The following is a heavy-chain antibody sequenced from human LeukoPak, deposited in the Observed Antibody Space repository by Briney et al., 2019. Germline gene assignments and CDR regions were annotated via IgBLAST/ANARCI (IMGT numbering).Heavy chain of an antibody. D-gene: IGHD6-6*01. CDR3: AKDRIAARQEGWFDP. CDR1: GYTFTSYG. CDR2: ISAYNGNT. V-gene: IGHV1-18*01. J-gene: IGHJ5*02. Sequence: ASVKVSCKASGYTFTSYGISWVRQAPGQGLEWMGWISAYNGNTNYAQKLQGRVTMTTDTSTGTAYMELRSLRSDDTAVYYCAKDRIAARQEGWFDPWGQGTLVTVSS.